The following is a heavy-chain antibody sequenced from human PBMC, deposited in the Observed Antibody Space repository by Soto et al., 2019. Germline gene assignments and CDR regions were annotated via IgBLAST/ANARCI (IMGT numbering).Heavy chain of an antibody. J-gene: IGHJ4*02. CDR3: ARDGIAAAGLPFDY. CDR2: INPNSGGT. V-gene: IGHV1-2*02. CDR1: GYTFTGYY. D-gene: IGHD6-13*01. Sequence: VASVKVSCKASGYTFTGYYMHWVRQAPGQGLEWMGWINPNSGGTNYAQKFQGRVTMTRDTSISTAYMELSRLRSDDTAVYYCARDGIAAAGLPFDYWGQGTLVTVSS.